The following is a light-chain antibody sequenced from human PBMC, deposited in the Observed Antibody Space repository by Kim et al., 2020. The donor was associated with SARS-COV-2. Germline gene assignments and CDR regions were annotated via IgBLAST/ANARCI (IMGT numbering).Light chain of an antibody. Sequence: QSVLTQPPSASGTPGQRVTISCSGSSSNIGSNNVVWYQQFPGAAPKVLIHSNNQRPSGIPDRFSGSRSGTSASLAISGLQSGDEADYYCAVWDDSLKQGVFGGGTQLTVL. CDR3: AVWDDSLKQGV. CDR1: SSNIGSNN. CDR2: SNN. J-gene: IGLJ3*02. V-gene: IGLV1-44*01.